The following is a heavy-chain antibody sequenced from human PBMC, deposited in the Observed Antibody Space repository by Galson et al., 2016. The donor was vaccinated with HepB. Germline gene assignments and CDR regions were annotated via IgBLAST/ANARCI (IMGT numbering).Heavy chain of an antibody. CDR3: VYNSPRQQLAPNNYQYYYMDV. CDR1: GFSLTTSAAS. V-gene: IGHV2-5*04. Sequence: PALVKPTQTLTLTCTFSGFSLTTSAASVGWIRPPPGKALEWLALIYLDEDNSQNPSLNTRLTITKDTSKNQVVLTMTNMDPVDTGTYYCVYNSPRQQLAPNNYQYYYMDVWSKGTTVTVSS. CDR2: IYLDEDN. J-gene: IGHJ6*03. D-gene: IGHD6-13*01.